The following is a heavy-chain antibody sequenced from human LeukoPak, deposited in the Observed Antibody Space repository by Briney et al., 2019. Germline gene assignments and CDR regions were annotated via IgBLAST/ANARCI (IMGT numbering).Heavy chain of an antibody. Sequence: PGGSLRLSCAASGFTVTSSHMNWVRQAPGKGLEWVSVISTGGTTHYADSVKGRFIISRDNSKNTLYLQMNSLRVEDTAVYYCASDLDWGLKTWSLGTLVTVSS. V-gene: IGHV3-66*01. CDR1: GFTVTSSH. D-gene: IGHD3/OR15-3a*01. J-gene: IGHJ4*02. CDR3: ASDLDWGLKT. CDR2: ISTGGTT.